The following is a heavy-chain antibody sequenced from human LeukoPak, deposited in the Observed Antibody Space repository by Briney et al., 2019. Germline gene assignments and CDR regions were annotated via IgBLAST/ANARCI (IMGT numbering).Heavy chain of an antibody. Sequence: GGSLRLSCAASGFTFSDYYMSWIRQAPGKGLEWVSYISSSSSYTNYADSVKGRFTISRDNAKNSLYLQMNSLRAEDTAVYCCARSRGSTSYVDYWGQGTLVTVSS. CDR1: GFTFSDYY. J-gene: IGHJ4*02. CDR2: ISSSSSYT. D-gene: IGHD2-2*01. V-gene: IGHV3-11*06. CDR3: ARSRGSTSYVDY.